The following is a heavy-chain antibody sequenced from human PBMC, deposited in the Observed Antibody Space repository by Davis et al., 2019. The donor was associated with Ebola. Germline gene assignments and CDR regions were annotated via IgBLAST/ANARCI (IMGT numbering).Heavy chain of an antibody. CDR2: IYYSGIT. J-gene: IGHJ6*02. Sequence: PSETLSLTCSVSGGSISSSSYYWGWIRQPPGKGLEWIGSIYYSGITYYNPSLKSRVTISMDTSKSQFSLKLSYDTAADTAIYYCARHPYYYGMDVWGQGTTVTVSS. CDR3: ARHPYYYGMDV. CDR1: GGSISSSSYY. V-gene: IGHV4-39*01.